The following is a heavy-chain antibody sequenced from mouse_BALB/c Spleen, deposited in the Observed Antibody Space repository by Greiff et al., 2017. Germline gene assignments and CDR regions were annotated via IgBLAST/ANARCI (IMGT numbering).Heavy chain of an antibody. CDR3: AKHRDTLYYAMDY. J-gene: IGHJ4*01. CDR1: GFSLTDYG. V-gene: IGHV2-6-5*01. CDR2: IWGGGST. Sequence: VKLQESGPGLVAPSQSLSITCTVSGFSLTDYGVSWIRQPPGKGLEWLGVIWGGGSTYYNSALKSRLSISKDNSKSQVFLKMNSLQTDDTAMYYCAKHRDTLYYAMDYWGQGTSVTVSS.